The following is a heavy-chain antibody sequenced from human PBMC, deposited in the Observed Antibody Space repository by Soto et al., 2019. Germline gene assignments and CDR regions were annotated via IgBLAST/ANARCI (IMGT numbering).Heavy chain of an antibody. J-gene: IGHJ6*02. CDR1: GFTFSSYS. V-gene: IGHV3-21*01. D-gene: IGHD6-19*01. Sequence: PGGSLRLSCAASGFTFSSYSMNWVRQAPGKGLEWVSSVSSSSSYIYYADSVKGRFTISRDNAKNSLYLQMNSLRAEDTAVYYCARVVRIAVAGTRGETGYYYYGMDVWGQGTTVTVSS. CDR3: ARVVRIAVAGTRGETGYYYYGMDV. CDR2: VSSSSSYI.